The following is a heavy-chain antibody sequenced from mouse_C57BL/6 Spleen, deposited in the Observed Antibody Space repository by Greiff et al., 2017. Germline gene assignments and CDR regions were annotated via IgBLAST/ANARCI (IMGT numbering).Heavy chain of an antibody. V-gene: IGHV1-82*01. CDR1: GYAFSSSW. Sequence: VQLVESGPELVKPGASVKISCKASGYAFSSSWMNWVKQRPGKGLEWIGRIYPGDGDTNYNGKLKGKATLTADKSSSTAYMQLSSLTSEDSAVYFSARSTMVPFDYWGQGTTLTVSS. J-gene: IGHJ2*01. CDR2: IYPGDGDT. CDR3: ARSTMVPFDY. D-gene: IGHD2-2*01.